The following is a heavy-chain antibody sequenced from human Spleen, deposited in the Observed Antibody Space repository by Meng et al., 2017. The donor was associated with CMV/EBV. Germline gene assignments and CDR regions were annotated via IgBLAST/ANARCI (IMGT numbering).Heavy chain of an antibody. D-gene: IGHD1-26*01. CDR3: ARVGSSGSLSAFAMDV. V-gene: IGHV1-2*02. CDR1: GYTFTGYY. Sequence: ASVKVSCKASGYTFTGYYMHWVRQAPGQGLEWMGWINPNSGGTNYAQKFQGRATMTRDTSISTAYMELSRLRSDDTAVYYCARVGSSGSLSAFAMDVWGQGTTVTVSS. CDR2: INPNSGGT. J-gene: IGHJ6*02.